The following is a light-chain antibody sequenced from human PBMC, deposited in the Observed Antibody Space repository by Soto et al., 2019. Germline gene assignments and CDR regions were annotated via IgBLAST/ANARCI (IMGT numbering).Light chain of an antibody. CDR1: SSNIWGYNV. CDR3: CSYVCATTYV. Sequence: QSVLTQPASVSGSPVQSITISCSGTSSNIWGYNVVSWYQQHPGKAPKVIVYECITRPSGVSDRCSGCTSGSTASLTISGLQAEDEAEYYCCSYVCATTYVFGRGTKATVL. CDR2: ECI. J-gene: IGLJ1*01. V-gene: IGLV2-23*01.